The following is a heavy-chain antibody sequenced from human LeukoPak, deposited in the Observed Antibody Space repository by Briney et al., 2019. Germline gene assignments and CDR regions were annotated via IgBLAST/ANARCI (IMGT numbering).Heavy chain of an antibody. Sequence: GGSLRLSCTASGVTFYDYYIAWIRQDPGKGGDWVAYIRSGGTVAYYTDSVKSRFTVSRENAKNSRYLQMDKLRAAYTALYFCARPARSGIYYPDAFENWGQGTMVTVSS. J-gene: IGHJ3*02. CDR2: IRSGGTVA. D-gene: IGHD3-10*01. CDR3: ARPARSGIYYPDAFEN. V-gene: IGHV3-11*04. CDR1: GVTFYDYY.